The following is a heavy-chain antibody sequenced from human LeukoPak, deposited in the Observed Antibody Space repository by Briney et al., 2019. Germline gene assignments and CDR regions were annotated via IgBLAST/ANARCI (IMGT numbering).Heavy chain of an antibody. CDR1: GGSIATNAYL. CDR3: ATDTGYSGGEFFEY. Sequence: SETLSLTCTVSGGSIATNAYLWAWIRQPPGRGLERIASIFYSGSTYYHPSLKSRVTISRDTSKNQFSLNLNSVTAADTAVYYCATDTGYSGGEFFEYWGQGSLVTVSS. D-gene: IGHD3-16*01. J-gene: IGHJ4*02. V-gene: IGHV4-39*07. CDR2: IFYSGST.